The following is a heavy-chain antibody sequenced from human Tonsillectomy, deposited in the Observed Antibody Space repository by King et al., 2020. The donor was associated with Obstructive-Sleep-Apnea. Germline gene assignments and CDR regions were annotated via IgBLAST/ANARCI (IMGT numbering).Heavy chain of an antibody. CDR1: GFTFNSYR. J-gene: IGHJ4*02. V-gene: IGHV3-7*01. Sequence: VQLVESGGGLVQPGGSLRLSCEAAGFTFNSYRMSWGRQAPGKGLEGVANIKQDGSEKDYVDSVKGRFTISRANAKNSTYLQTNSLRAEDTAVYYCASHSSGWNFDYWGQGTLVTVSS. CDR2: IKQDGSEK. CDR3: ASHSSGWNFDY. D-gene: IGHD6-19*01.